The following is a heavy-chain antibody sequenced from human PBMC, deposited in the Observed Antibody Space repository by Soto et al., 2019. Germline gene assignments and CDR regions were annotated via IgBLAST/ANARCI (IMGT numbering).Heavy chain of an antibody. CDR1: GGSFSGYY. CDR2: INHSGST. J-gene: IGHJ4*02. V-gene: IGHV4-34*01. CDR3: ARHPISSGDHFDY. Sequence: QVQLQQWGAGLLKPSETLSLTCAVYGGSFSGYYWSWIRQPPGKGLEWIGEINHSGSTNYNPSLKSRVTISVDTSNNQFSLKVSSVTAADTAVYYCARHPISSGDHFDYWGQGTLVTVSS. D-gene: IGHD6-25*01.